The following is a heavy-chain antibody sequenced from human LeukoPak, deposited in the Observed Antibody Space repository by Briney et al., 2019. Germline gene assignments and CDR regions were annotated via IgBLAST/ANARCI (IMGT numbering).Heavy chain of an antibody. CDR1: GASTSSYY. J-gene: IGHJ4*02. V-gene: IGHV4-59*08. CDR3: ARHSDPTSLVAVDN. Sequence: SETLSLTCTVSGASTSSYYWSWIRQPPGKGGEWIGYIYYSATTPYPPSLQSRVTISVHISTTHSSLKVSSVTAPDTAVYYCARHSDPTSLVAVDNWGQGTLVTVSS. CDR2: IYYSATT. D-gene: IGHD5-12*01.